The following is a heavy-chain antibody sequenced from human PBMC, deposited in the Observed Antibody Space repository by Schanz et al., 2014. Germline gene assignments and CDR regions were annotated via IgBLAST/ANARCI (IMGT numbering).Heavy chain of an antibody. D-gene: IGHD6-19*01. CDR1: GGTFSTYT. CDR2: IIPILGIA. J-gene: IGHJ6*02. CDR3: TRLRRADPNGFDV. Sequence: QVQLVQSGAEVKKPGSSMKVSCKASGGTFSTYTISWVRQAPGQGLEWMGRIIPILGIANYAQKFQGRVTITADKSMNITYMELSSLGTEDTAVYYCTRLRRADPNGFDVWGQGTTVTVS. V-gene: IGHV1-69*02.